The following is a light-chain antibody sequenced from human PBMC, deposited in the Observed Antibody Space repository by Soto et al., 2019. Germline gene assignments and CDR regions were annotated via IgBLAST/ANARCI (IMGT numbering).Light chain of an antibody. J-gene: IGKJ4*01. Sequence: DIQMTQSPSTLSASVGDRVTITCRASQSISTWLAWYQQEPGKAPKLLIHKASSLQSGVPSRFSGSGSGTDFTLTISSLQSEDFAVYYCQQYNDWPLTFGGGTKVEIK. CDR2: KAS. V-gene: IGKV1-5*03. CDR3: QQYNDWPLT. CDR1: QSISTW.